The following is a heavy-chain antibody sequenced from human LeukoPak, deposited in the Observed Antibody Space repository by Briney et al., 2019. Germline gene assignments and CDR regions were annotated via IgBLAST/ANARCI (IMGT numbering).Heavy chain of an antibody. CDR2: IKEDGSEK. V-gene: IGHV3-7*01. Sequence: GGALRLSCAASGFRFSSHWMSWVRQAPGKGLEWLAKIKEDGSEKYFVDYVKGRFTISRDNAKNSLSVHMNSLRAEDTAVYYCARDQGYSTSVSCRGDAFDVWGQGSMVSVSS. J-gene: IGHJ3*01. CDR1: GFRFSSHW. CDR3: ARDQGYSTSVSCRGDAFDV. D-gene: IGHD2-2*01.